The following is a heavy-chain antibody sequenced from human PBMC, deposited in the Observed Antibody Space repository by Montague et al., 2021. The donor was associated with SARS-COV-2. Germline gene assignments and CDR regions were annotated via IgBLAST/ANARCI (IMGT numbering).Heavy chain of an antibody. CDR2: IHSNGDT. J-gene: IGHJ4*02. Sequence: SETLSLTCTVSGGSISTYPWSWIRQPAGKALEWIGRIHSNGDTTYNPSLKSRVTMSVDTSKNQFSLKMTSVAAAATAMYYCARGSGHYYSPFDNWGQGNLVTVSS. CDR3: ARGSGHYYSPFDN. V-gene: IGHV4-4*07. CDR1: GGSISTYP. D-gene: IGHD2-15*01.